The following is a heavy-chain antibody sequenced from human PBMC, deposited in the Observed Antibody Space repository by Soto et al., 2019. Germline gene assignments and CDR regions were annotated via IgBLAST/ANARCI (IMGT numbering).Heavy chain of an antibody. CDR1: GYSFTSYW. CDR2: IYPGDSDT. Sequence: PGESLKISCKGSGYSFTSYWIGWVRQMPGKGLEWMGIIYPGDSDTRYSPSFQGQVTISADKSISIAYLQWSSLKASDTAMYYCARHVPYFFDFWCCPLPKRYKNAFDFWGQGTMDTVSS. CDR3: ARHVPYFFDFWCCPLPKRYKNAFDF. J-gene: IGHJ3*01. D-gene: IGHD3-3*01. V-gene: IGHV5-51*01.